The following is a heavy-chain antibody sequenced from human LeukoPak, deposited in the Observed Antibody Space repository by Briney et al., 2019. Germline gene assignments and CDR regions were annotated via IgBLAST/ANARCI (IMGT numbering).Heavy chain of an antibody. V-gene: IGHV1-2*02. CDR3: ARGLDSSGWVDY. CDR2: INPNSGGT. D-gene: IGHD6-19*01. J-gene: IGHJ4*02. CDR1: GYIFTGYY. Sequence: ASVKVSCKASGYIFTGYYMHWVRQAPGQGLEWMGWINPNSGGTNYAQKFQGRVTMTRDTSISTAYMELSSLRSEDTAVYYCARGLDSSGWVDYWGQGTLVTVSS.